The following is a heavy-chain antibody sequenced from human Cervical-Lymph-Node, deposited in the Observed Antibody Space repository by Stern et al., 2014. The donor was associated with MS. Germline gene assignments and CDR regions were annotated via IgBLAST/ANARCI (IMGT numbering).Heavy chain of an antibody. CDR2: IYWDDFK. CDR1: EISLSASGVG. V-gene: IGHV2-5*02. CDR3: ASMTTVTQWYFDL. Sequence: QITLKESGPTLVKPTQTLTLTCTFSEISLSASGVGVAWLRQPPGKALEWLAFIYWDDFKGYNPSLRSRLSITKDTSKNQVVLTITNMDPVDTGTYYCASMTTVTQWYFDLWGRGTLVTVSS. J-gene: IGHJ2*01. D-gene: IGHD4-17*01.